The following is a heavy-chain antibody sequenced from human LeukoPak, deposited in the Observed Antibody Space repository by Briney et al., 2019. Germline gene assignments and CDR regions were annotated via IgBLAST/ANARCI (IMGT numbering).Heavy chain of an antibody. J-gene: IGHJ3*02. V-gene: IGHV1-46*01. CDR1: GYTFTSYY. CDR3: ARAPIYGSGSYYNSIDAFDI. D-gene: IGHD3-10*01. CDR2: INPSGGST. Sequence: ASVKVSCKASGYTFTSYYMHWVRQAPGQGLEWMGIINPSGGSTSYAQKFQGRVTMTRDMSTSTVYMELSSLRSEDTAVYYCARAPIYGSGSYYNSIDAFDIWGQGTMVTVSS.